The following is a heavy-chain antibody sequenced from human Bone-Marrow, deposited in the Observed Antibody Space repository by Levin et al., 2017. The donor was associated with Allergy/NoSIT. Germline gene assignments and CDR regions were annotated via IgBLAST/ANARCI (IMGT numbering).Heavy chain of an antibody. V-gene: IGHV2-5*02. J-gene: IGHJ4*02. Sequence: SGPTLVKPKQTLTLTCTFSGFSLTTDGVAVGWIRQSPGKALEWLALIYWDDDLRYSPSLQSRLTITKDSSKNQVVLTMTTMAPADTGTYFCPHSQSLRPGLPGYNYGPFDFWGQGTLVIVSS. CDR3: PHSQSLRPGLPGYNYGPFDF. D-gene: IGHD5-18*01. CDR2: IYWDDDL. CDR1: GFSLTTDGVA.